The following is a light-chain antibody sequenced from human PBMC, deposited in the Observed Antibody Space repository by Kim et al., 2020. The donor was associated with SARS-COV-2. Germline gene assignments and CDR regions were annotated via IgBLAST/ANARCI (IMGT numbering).Light chain of an antibody. CDR2: RNN. CDR3: AAWDDSLSGYV. Sequence: QSVLTQPPSASGTPGQRVTISCSGSSSNIGSKYVYWYQQLPGTAPKLLLYRNNQRPSGVPDRFSGSKSGTSASLAISGLRSEDEADYYCAAWDDSLSGYVFGTGTKVTVL. V-gene: IGLV1-47*01. CDR1: SSNIGSKY. J-gene: IGLJ1*01.